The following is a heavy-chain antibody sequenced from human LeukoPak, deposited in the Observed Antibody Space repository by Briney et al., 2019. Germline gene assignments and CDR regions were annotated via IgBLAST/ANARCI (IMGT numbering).Heavy chain of an antibody. Sequence: SETLSLTCTVSGGSVSSGSYYWSWIRQPPGKGLERIGYIFYSGSTNYNPSLKSRVTISVDTSKNQFSLKLSSVTAADTAVYYCARDRGYAYSIDYWGQGTLVTVSS. CDR3: ARDRGYAYSIDY. V-gene: IGHV4-61*01. CDR2: IFYSGST. CDR1: GGSVSSGSYY. D-gene: IGHD3-16*01. J-gene: IGHJ4*02.